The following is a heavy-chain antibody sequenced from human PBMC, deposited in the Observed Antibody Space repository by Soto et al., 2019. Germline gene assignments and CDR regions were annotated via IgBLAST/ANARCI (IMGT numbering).Heavy chain of an antibody. CDR3: ARGYYSSGYYSLDAFNI. J-gene: IGHJ3*02. D-gene: IGHD3-22*01. V-gene: IGHV6-1*01. CDR2: TYYRSKWYS. CDR1: GDSVSSNSAA. Sequence: SQTLSLTCAIFGDSVSSNSAAWNWIRQSPSRGLEWLGRTYYRSKWYSDYTLSVRSRITINPDTSKNQFSLQLISVTPEDTAVYYCARGYYSSGYYSLDAFNIWGQGTMVTVSS.